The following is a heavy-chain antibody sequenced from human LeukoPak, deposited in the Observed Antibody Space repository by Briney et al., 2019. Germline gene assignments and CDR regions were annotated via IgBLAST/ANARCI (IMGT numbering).Heavy chain of an antibody. CDR3: AKALSSSTTYFDY. CDR2: ISGSGGST. Sequence: GGSLRLSCAASGFTFSSYAMGWVRQAPGKGLEWVSAISGSGGSTYYADSVKGRFTISRDNSKNTLYLQMNSLRAEDTAVYYCAKALSSSTTYFDYWGQGTLVTVSS. V-gene: IGHV3-23*01. D-gene: IGHD6-6*01. J-gene: IGHJ4*02. CDR1: GFTFSSYA.